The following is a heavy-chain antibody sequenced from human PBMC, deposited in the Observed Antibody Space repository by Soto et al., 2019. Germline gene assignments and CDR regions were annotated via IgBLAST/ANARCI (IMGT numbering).Heavy chain of an antibody. CDR3: ARVPRTTGTIGGWFGP. D-gene: IGHD1-1*01. Sequence: SGTLTLTCAVSGYSITSGQYWGWVRQPPGKGLEWIMSVYRVGSTSYNPSLEKPVTITVGTSKSQVSLSLTSVTAADTAVYYCARVPRTTGTIGGWFGPWGPGALVTVAS. J-gene: IGHJ5*02. V-gene: IGHV4-38-2*01. CDR2: VYRVGST. CDR1: GYSITSGQY.